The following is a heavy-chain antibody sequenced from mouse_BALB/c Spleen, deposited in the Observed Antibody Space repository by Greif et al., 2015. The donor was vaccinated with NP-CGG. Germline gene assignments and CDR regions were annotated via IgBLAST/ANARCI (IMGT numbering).Heavy chain of an antibody. D-gene: IGHD2-4*01. J-gene: IGHJ4*01. Sequence: VQLKESGAELVRSGASVKLSCTASGFNIKDYYMHWVKQRPEQGLEWIGWIDPENGDTEYAPKFQGKATMTADTSSNTAYLQLSSLTSEDTAVYYCNAFMITTRGTISMDYWGQGTSVTVSS. CDR3: NAFMITTRGTISMDY. CDR2: IDPENGDT. V-gene: IGHV14-4*02. CDR1: GFNIKDYY.